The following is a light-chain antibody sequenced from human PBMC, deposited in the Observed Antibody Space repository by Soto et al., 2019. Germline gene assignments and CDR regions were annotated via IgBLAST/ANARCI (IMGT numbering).Light chain of an antibody. CDR2: GAS. Sequence: EIELTQSPATLSGSAGGTVTLSCRASQSIRTNVAWYQQIPGQAPRLLVYGASTSATGVPARFSGSGSGIEFTLTISSLQSEDSAFYYCQQYFNWPLTWTFGPGTKVQIK. CDR1: QSIRTN. J-gene: IGKJ1*01. V-gene: IGKV3-15*01. CDR3: QQYFNWPLTWT.